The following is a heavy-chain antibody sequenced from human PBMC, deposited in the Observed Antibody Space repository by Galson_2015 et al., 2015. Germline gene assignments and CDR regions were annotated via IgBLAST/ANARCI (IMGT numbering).Heavy chain of an antibody. V-gene: IGHV3-21*01. CDR2: ISSTTTYI. CDR1: EFTFSSYY. D-gene: IGHD3-3*01. CDR3: ARRILDYDFWSGYYPTNFDY. Sequence: SLRLSCAASEFTFSSYYMSWVRQAPRKGLEWVSSISSTTTYIYYADSVKGRFTISRDDAKNSLYLQMNSLGAEDTAVYYCARRILDYDFWSGYYPTNFDYWGQGTLVTVSS. J-gene: IGHJ4*02.